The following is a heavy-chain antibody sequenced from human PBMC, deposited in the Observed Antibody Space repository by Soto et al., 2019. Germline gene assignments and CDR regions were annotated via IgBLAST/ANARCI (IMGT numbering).Heavy chain of an antibody. CDR1: GFSLSTSGVG. D-gene: IGHD3-9*01. CDR2: IYWDDNK. Sequence: QITLKESGPTLVKPTQTLTLTCTFSGFSLSTSGVGVGWIRQPPGKALEWLALIYWDDNKRYSPSLKTRLTITKDTSKNQVVLTMTNMDPVDTATYYCAHREVLTDLDCWGQGTRVTVSS. CDR3: AHREVLTDLDC. J-gene: IGHJ4*02. V-gene: IGHV2-5*02.